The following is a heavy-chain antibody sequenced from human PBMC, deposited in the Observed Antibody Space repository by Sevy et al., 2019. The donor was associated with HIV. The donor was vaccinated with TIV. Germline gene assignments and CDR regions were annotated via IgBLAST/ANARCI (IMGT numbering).Heavy chain of an antibody. CDR1: GGSISSGSYY. D-gene: IGHD6-6*01. CDR2: IYISGST. CDR3: ARGLKEYTSSPAY. Sequence: SETLSLTCTVSGGSISSGSYYWNWMRQPAGKGLEWIGRIYISGSTHYNPSPKSRVTMSVDTSKNQFSLKLTSVTAADTAVYYCARGLKEYTSSPAYWGQGTLVTVSS. J-gene: IGHJ4*02. V-gene: IGHV4-61*02.